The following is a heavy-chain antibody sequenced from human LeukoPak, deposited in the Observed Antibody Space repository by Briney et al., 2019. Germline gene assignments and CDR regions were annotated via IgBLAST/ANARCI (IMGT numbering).Heavy chain of an antibody. D-gene: IGHD3-10*01. Sequence: SQTLSLTCAISGDSVSSNSAAWIWIRQSPSRGLEWLGRTYYRSKWYTEYAVSVKSRITINPDTSKNQFSLQLSSVNLEDTAVYYCARLGSGSNYWGQGTLVTVSS. J-gene: IGHJ4*02. CDR2: TYYRSKWYT. CDR1: GDSVSSNSAA. V-gene: IGHV6-1*01. CDR3: ARLGSGSNY.